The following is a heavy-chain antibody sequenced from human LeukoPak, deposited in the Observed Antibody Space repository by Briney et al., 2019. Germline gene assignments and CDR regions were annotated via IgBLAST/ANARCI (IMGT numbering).Heavy chain of an antibody. V-gene: IGHV3-23*01. CDR3: AKRGVVIRGILVIGYHQEAYHYDF. CDR2: ISERGGST. CDR1: GISLSNYG. J-gene: IGHJ4*02. Sequence: GGSLRLSCVVSGISLSNYGMTWVRQAPGEGLEWVTYISERGGSTTYADSVKGRFTISRDTSLNTLYLQMNNLRAEHTAVYFCAKRGVVIRGILVIGYHQEAYHYDFWGQGVMVTVSS. D-gene: IGHD3-10*01.